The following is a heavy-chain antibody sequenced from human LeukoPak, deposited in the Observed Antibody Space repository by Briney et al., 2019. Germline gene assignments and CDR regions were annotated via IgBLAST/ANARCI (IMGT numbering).Heavy chain of an antibody. CDR2: IDHSGST. Sequence: PSETLSLTCTVSGYSISSGYYWGWIRQPPGKGLEWTGSIDHSGSTYYNPSLKSRITISVDTSKNQFSLKLSSVTAADTAVYYCARGGWNKFDYWGQGTLVTVSS. D-gene: IGHD3-22*01. CDR1: GYSISSGYY. CDR3: ARGGWNKFDY. J-gene: IGHJ4*02. V-gene: IGHV4-38-2*02.